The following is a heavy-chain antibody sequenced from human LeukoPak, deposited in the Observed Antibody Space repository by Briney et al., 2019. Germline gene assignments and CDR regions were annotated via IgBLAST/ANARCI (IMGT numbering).Heavy chain of an antibody. Sequence: GGSLRLSCVASGFTFSSYWMSWVRQAPGKELEWVANIKQDGSEKYYVDSVKGRFTISRDNAKNSLYLQMNSLRAEDTAVYYCARDGRYFDWSFDYWGQGTLVTVSS. V-gene: IGHV3-7*01. J-gene: IGHJ4*02. D-gene: IGHD3-9*01. CDR1: GFTFSSYW. CDR3: ARDGRYFDWSFDY. CDR2: IKQDGSEK.